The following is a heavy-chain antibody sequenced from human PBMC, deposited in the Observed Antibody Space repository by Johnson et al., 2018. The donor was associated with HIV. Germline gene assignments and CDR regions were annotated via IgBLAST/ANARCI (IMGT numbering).Heavy chain of an antibody. J-gene: IGHJ3*01. Sequence: VQLVESGGGVVRPGESLRLSCAASTFTFDDYGMTWVRQAPGTGLEWVSAINWHGGSPGYAASVRGRFTISRDNAKKSLYLQMHSLRAEDTALYYCARVLIATPPSYSSSWYSSRAFDVWGQGTMVTVSS. CDR3: ARVLIATPPSYSSSWYSSRAFDV. D-gene: IGHD6-13*01. V-gene: IGHV3-20*04. CDR2: INWHGGSP. CDR1: TFTFDDYG.